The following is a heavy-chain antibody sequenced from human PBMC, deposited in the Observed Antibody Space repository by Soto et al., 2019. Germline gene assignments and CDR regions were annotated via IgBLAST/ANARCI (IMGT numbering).Heavy chain of an antibody. J-gene: IGHJ6*02. CDR2: IRSKANSYAT. D-gene: IGHD4-4*01. CDR3: TRLLWDYSNYYGMDA. CDR1: GFTFGGSA. Sequence: PGGSLRLSCAASGFTFGGSAMHWVRQASGKGLEWVGRIRSKANSYATAYAASVKGRFTISRDDSKNTAYLQMNSLKTEDTAVYYCTRLLWDYSNYYGMDAWGQGTTVTVSS. V-gene: IGHV3-73*01.